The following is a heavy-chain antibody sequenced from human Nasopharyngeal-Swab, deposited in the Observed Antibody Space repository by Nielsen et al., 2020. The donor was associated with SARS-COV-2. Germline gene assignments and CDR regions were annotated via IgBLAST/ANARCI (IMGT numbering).Heavy chain of an antibody. D-gene: IGHD5-18*01. CDR2: ISWNSGSI. CDR3: AKMPYGDTAMVPHWYFDL. V-gene: IGHV3-9*01. CDR1: GFTLDDYA. J-gene: IGHJ2*01. Sequence: GGSLRLSCAASGFTLDDYAMHWVRQAPGKGLEWVSGISWNSGSIGYADSVKGRFTISRDNAKNSLYLQMNSLRAEDTALYYCAKMPYGDTAMVPHWYFDLWGRGTLVTVSS.